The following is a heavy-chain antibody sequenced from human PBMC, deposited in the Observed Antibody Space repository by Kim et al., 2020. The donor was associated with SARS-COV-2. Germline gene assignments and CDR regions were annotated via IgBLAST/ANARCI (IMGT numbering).Heavy chain of an antibody. V-gene: IGHV3-9*01. Sequence: GGSLRLSCAASGFTFDDYAMHWVRQAPGKGLEWVSGISWNSGSIGYADSVKGRFTISRDNAKNSLYLQMNSLRAEDTALYYCAKASRRYSSSWPLDYWG. CDR2: ISWNSGSI. D-gene: IGHD6-13*01. J-gene: IGHJ4*01. CDR3: AKASRRYSSSWPLDY. CDR1: GFTFDDYA.